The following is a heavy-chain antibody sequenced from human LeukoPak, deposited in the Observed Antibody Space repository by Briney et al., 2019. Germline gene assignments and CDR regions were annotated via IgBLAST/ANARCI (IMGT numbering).Heavy chain of an antibody. Sequence: PGGSLRLSCAASGFTFSTYNMNWVRQAPGKGLEWVSYISSSSSTIFYADSVKGRFTVSRDNAKNSLYLQMNSLRAEDTAVYYCARAAALDFWGQGTLVTVSS. CDR2: ISSSSSTI. J-gene: IGHJ4*02. CDR3: ARAAALDF. V-gene: IGHV3-48*04. CDR1: GFTFSTYN. D-gene: IGHD6-13*01.